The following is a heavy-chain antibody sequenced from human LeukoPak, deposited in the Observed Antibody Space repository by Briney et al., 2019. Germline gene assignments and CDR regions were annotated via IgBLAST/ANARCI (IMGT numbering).Heavy chain of an antibody. D-gene: IGHD3-3*01. V-gene: IGHV1-46*01. J-gene: IGHJ4*02. CDR2: INPSGGGSST. CDR3: ARSITIFGVATLGY. CDR1: GYSFTSYY. Sequence: ASVKVSCKASGYSFTSYYSHWVRQAPGQGLEWMAMINPSGGGSSTTYAQKFQGTLTLTRDMSTSTVYMELSSLRSEDTAVYYCARSITIFGVATLGYWGQGTLVTVSS.